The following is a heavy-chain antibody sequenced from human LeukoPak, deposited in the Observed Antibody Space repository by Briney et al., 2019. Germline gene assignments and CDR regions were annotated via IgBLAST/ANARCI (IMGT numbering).Heavy chain of an antibody. J-gene: IGHJ5*02. CDR2: ISSSSSYT. D-gene: IGHD2-2*01. V-gene: IGHV3-11*06. CDR1: GFTFSDYY. CDR3: ARDPRSRYFSSTSCSGGWFDP. Sequence: GGSLRLSCAASGFTFSDYYMSWIRQAPGKGLEWVSYISSSSSYTNYADSVKGRFTISRDNAKNSLYLQMNSLRAEDTAVYYCARDPRSRYFSSTSCSGGWFDPWGQGTLVTVSS.